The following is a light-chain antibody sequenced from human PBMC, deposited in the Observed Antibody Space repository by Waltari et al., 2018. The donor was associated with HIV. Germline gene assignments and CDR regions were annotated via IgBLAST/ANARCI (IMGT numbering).Light chain of an antibody. V-gene: IGLV1-44*01. CDR2: NNN. J-gene: IGLJ3*02. CDR3: AAWADSLNGPV. Sequence: QSVLIQPPSASGTPGQRVPISCSGTNSNLGRTTVHGYQYIPGTAPQLLIYNNNQRPSGVPDRFSGSKSGTSASLAISGLQSEDEADYFCAAWADSLNGPVFGGGTKLTVL. CDR1: NSNLGRTT.